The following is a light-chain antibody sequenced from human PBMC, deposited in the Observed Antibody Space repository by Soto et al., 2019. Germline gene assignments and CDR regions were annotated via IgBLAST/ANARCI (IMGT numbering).Light chain of an antibody. J-gene: IGLJ2*01. Sequence: QSALTQPASVSGSPGQSITISCTGTSSDVGSYNLVSWYQQHPGKAPKLMIYEGSKRPSGVSNRFSGSKSGNTASLTISGLQAEDAAYYYCCSYAGSSTFVFGGGTKLTVL. CDR2: EGS. CDR3: CSYAGSSTFV. V-gene: IGLV2-23*03. CDR1: SSDVGSYNL.